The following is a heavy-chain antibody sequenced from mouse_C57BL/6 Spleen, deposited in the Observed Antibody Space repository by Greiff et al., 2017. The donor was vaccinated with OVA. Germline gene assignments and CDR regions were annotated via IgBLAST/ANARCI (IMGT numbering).Heavy chain of an antibody. D-gene: IGHD2-4*01. CDR2: IRNKANGYTT. J-gene: IGHJ3*01. CDR1: GFTFTDYY. V-gene: IGHV7-3*01. Sequence: DVMLVESGGGLVQPGGSLSLSCAASGFTFTDYYMSWVRQPPGKALEWLGFIRNKANGYTTEYSASVKGRFTISRDNSQSILYLQMNALRAEDSATYYCARSRYDYDGAWFAYWGQGTLVTVSA. CDR3: ARSRYDYDGAWFAY.